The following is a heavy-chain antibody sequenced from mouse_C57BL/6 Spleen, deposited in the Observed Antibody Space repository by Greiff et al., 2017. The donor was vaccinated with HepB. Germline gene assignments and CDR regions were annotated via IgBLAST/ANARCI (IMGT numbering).Heavy chain of an antibody. D-gene: IGHD6-1*01. J-gene: IGHJ4*01. CDR1: GYTFTSYW. Sequence: QVQLKQPGAELVKPGASVKLSCKASGYTFTSYWMQWVKQRPGQGLEWIGEIDPSDSYTNYNQKFKGKATLTVDTSSSTAYMQLSSLTSEDSAVYYCARSRHLYPYYAMDYWGQGTSVTVSS. CDR3: ARSRHLYPYYAMDY. CDR2: IDPSDSYT. V-gene: IGHV1-50*01.